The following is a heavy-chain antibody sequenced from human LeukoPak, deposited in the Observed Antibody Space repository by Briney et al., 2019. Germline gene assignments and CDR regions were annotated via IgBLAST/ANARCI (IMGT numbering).Heavy chain of an antibody. D-gene: IGHD2-2*01. CDR3: AKGLTWDSTSCSD. CDR2: IVGSGDNM. V-gene: IGHV3-23*01. CDR1: GFTFSSYA. Sequence: GGSLRLSXAASGFTFSSYAMSWVRQAPGKGLEWVSAIVGSGDNMYYADSVKGRFTISRDNFKSTLYLQMNSLRAEDTAVYYCAKGLTWDSTSCSDWGQGTLVTVSS. J-gene: IGHJ4*02.